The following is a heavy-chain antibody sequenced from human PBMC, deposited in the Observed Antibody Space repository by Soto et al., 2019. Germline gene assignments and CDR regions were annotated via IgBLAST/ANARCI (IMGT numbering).Heavy chain of an antibody. D-gene: IGHD4-17*01. CDR3: AKDMRPDGVWDFGH. J-gene: IGHJ4*02. CDR1: GFTFSTYT. V-gene: IGHV3-23*01. CDR2: VGQNGAP. Sequence: EVQLLESGGGLVQPGGSLRLSCAASGFTFSTYTMSWVRQAPGRGPEWVSGVGQNGAPYYADSFKGRFTTSRDNSRSSVYLEMIALRGEDTAVYYCAKDMRPDGVWDFGHWGQGTLVTVSS.